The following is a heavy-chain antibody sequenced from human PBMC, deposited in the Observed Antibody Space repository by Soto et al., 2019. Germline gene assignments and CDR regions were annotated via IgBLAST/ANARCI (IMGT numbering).Heavy chain of an antibody. V-gene: IGHV4-34*01. CDR2: INHSGST. CDR3: ARGGSGYCSGGSCYRLNYYYYGMDV. J-gene: IGHJ6*02. CDR1: GGSFSGYY. Sequence: SETLSLTCAVYGGSFSGYYWSWIRQPPGKGLEWIGEINHSGSTNYNPSLKSRVTISVDTSKNQFSLKLSSVTAADTAVYYCARGGSGYCSGGSCYRLNYYYYGMDVWGQGTTVTVSS. D-gene: IGHD2-15*01.